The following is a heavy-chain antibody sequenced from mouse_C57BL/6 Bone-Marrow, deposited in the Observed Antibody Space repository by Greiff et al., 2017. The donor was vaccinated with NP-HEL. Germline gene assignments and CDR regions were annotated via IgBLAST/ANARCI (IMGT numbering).Heavy chain of an antibody. V-gene: IGHV1-69*01. CDR2: IDPSDSYT. CDR1: GYTFTSYW. CDR3: ARDDYYGSRGDYYAMDY. D-gene: IGHD1-1*01. Sequence: QVQLQQPGAELVMPGASVKLSCKASGYTFTSYWMHWVKQRPGQGLEWIGEIDPSDSYTNYNQKFKGKSTLTVDKSSSTAYMQLSSLTSEDSAVYYCARDDYYGSRGDYYAMDYGGQGTSVTVSS. J-gene: IGHJ4*01.